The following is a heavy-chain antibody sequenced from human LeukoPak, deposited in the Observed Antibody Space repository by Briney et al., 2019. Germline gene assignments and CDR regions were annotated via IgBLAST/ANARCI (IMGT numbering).Heavy chain of an antibody. D-gene: IGHD3-22*01. CDR3: ARLPLDYYDSSGFDY. J-gene: IGHJ4*02. CDR1: GGSISSYY. Sequence: SETLSLTCTVSGGSISSYYWSWIRQPPGKGLEWIGYIYYSGSTTYNPSLKSRVPISVNTSKNQFSLKLSSVTEADTAVYYCARLPLDYYDSSGFDYWGQGALVTVSS. CDR2: IYYSGST. V-gene: IGHV4-59*08.